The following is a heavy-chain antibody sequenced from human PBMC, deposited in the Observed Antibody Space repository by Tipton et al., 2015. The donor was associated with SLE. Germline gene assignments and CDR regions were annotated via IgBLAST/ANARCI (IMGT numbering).Heavy chain of an antibody. D-gene: IGHD3-22*01. CDR3: ARGGGGIVVVTFDS. CDR2: IYYSGST. J-gene: IGHJ4*02. Sequence: TLSLTCTVYGGSFSGYYWSWIRQPPGKGLEWIGYIYYSGSTNYNPSLKSRVTISVDTSKNQFSLKLSSLTAADTAVYYCARGGGGIVVVTFDSWGQGTLVTVSS. CDR1: GGSFSGYY. V-gene: IGHV4-59*12.